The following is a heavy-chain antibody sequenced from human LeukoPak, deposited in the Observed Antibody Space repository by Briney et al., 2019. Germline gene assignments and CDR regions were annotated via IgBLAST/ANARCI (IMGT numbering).Heavy chain of an antibody. V-gene: IGHV3-23*01. CDR3: ARGTIAAAGYYYFDY. CDR1: GFTFSSYA. J-gene: IGHJ4*02. D-gene: IGHD6-13*01. Sequence: PGGSLRLSCAASGFTFSSYAMSWVRQAPGKGLEWVSGMSGSGYNTYYADSVKGRFTISRDNSKNSLYLQMNSLRAEDTAVYYCARGTIAAAGYYYFDYWGQGTQVTVSS. CDR2: MSGSGYNT.